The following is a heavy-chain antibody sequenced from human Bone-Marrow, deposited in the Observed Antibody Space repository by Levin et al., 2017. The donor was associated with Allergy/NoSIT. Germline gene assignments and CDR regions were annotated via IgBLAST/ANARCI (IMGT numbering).Heavy chain of an antibody. V-gene: IGHV3-23*01. CDR3: AKAPTAVTRAFDY. Sequence: SCAASGFTFGDYAMSWVRQAPGKGLEWVSRISGTGSITEYADSVKGRFTISRDNSKNTIYLQMNSLRAEDTAVYYCAKAPTAVTRAFDYWGQGTLVTASS. D-gene: IGHD4-17*01. CDR1: GFTFGDYA. CDR2: ISGTGSIT. J-gene: IGHJ4*02.